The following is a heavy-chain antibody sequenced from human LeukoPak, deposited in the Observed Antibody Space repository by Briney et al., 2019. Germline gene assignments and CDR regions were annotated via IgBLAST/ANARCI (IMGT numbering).Heavy chain of an antibody. D-gene: IGHD3-22*01. CDR2: ISPYSGNT. CDR1: GYTFTIFG. V-gene: IGHV1-18*01. Sequence: GAAVKVSCKASGYTFTIFGISWVRRAPGQGLEWMGWISPYSGNTNYPQKVQGRITVTTDTSTSTAYMELRSLRSDDTAVYYCARDKNHYDTRGAFWGQGTLVTVSS. CDR3: ARDKNHYDTRGAF. J-gene: IGHJ4*02.